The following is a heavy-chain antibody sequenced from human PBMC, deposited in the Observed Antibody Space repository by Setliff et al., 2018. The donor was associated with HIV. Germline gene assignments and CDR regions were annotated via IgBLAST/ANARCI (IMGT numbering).Heavy chain of an antibody. CDR2: IDSDGSDT. CDR3: ARGPQYNFWGGYLGL. V-gene: IGHV3-74*01. CDR1: GLTLSNYW. D-gene: IGHD3-3*01. J-gene: IGHJ4*02. Sequence: LRLSCVASGLTLSNYWMHWVRQAPGKGLVWVSRIDSDGSDTDYADSVRGRFTISRDNAKNTLYLQMTSLRAEDTAVYYCARGPQYNFWGGYLGLWGRGTLVTVSS.